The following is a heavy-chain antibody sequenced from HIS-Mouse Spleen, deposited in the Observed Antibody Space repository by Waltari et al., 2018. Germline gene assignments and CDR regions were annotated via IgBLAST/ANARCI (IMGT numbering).Heavy chain of an antibody. Sequence: EVQLVESGGGLVKPGGSLRLSCAASGFTFSSYSMNWVRQAPGKGLGWVSSISSSSSYIYYADSVKGRFTISRDNAKNSLYLQMNSLRAEDTAVYYCARGLGINLLGSFVLWGRGTLVTVSS. CDR1: GFTFSSYS. J-gene: IGHJ2*01. V-gene: IGHV3-21*01. CDR3: ARGLGINLLGSFVL. D-gene: IGHD2-8*02. CDR2: ISSSSSYI.